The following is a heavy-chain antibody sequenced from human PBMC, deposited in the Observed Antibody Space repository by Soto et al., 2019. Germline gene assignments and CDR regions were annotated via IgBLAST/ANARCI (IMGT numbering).Heavy chain of an antibody. CDR1: GFTFSGFD. J-gene: IGHJ4*02. Sequence: GGSLRLSCEASGFTFSGFDMHWVRQPTGEGLEWVSSIGTAGDTYYAVSVKGRFTISRDNDKNSLSLQMNSLRAGDMAVYFCAKSQEIGTHFFDSWGQGTQVTVS. D-gene: IGHD6-13*01. V-gene: IGHV3-13*01. CDR2: IGTAGDT. CDR3: AKSQEIGTHFFDS.